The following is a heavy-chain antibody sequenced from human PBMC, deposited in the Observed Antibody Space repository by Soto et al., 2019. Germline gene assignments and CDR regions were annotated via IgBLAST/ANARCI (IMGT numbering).Heavy chain of an antibody. CDR2: ISSSSSYI. Sequence: PGGSLRLSCAASGFTFSSYAMSWVRQAPGKGLEWVSSISSSSSYIYYADSVKGRFTISRDNAKNSLYLQMNSLRAEDTAVYYCARGRFNYYDSSGPDYWGQGTLVTVSS. V-gene: IGHV3-21*01. CDR3: ARGRFNYYDSSGPDY. CDR1: GFTFSSYA. D-gene: IGHD3-22*01. J-gene: IGHJ4*02.